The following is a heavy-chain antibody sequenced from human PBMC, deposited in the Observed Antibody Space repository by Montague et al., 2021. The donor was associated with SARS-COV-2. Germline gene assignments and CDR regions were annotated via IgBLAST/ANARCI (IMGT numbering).Heavy chain of an antibody. V-gene: IGHV4-39*07. CDR3: ARDDIVLQGVTKGMDV. Sequence: SETLSLTCTVSGGSIGSSNYYWGWLRQPPGKGLEWIGNMYYSGSTYYNPSLKSRVTISIDTSKNQFSLKLSPVTAADTAVYYCARDDIVLQGVTKGMDVWGQGTTVTVSS. CDR1: GGSIGSSNYY. D-gene: IGHD3-10*01. J-gene: IGHJ6*02. CDR2: MYYSGST.